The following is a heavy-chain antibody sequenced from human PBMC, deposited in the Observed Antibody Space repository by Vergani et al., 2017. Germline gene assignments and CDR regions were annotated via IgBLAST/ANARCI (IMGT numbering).Heavy chain of an antibody. V-gene: IGHV4-39*01. Sequence: QLQLQESGPGLVKPSETLSLICTVSGGSINPSSSFWGWIRQSPGKGLEWIGSINYVGRTYYIPSLQSRATVFVDTSKNQFSLNLTSVTAADTAVYYCASSAQLRYFDYPFDYWGQGTLVTVSS. CDR2: INYVGRT. CDR1: GGSINPSSSF. CDR3: ASSAQLRYFDYPFDY. J-gene: IGHJ4*02. D-gene: IGHD3-9*01.